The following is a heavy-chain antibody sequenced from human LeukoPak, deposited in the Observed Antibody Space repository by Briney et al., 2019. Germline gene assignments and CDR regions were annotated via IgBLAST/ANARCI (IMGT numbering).Heavy chain of an antibody. CDR1: GFSVVSYY. Sequence: GGSVRLSCAASGFSVVSYYMTWVRQAPGKGLEWVSVIYSGGAAFYTDSVKGRFTISRDSSKKTVYLQMNSLRAEDTAVYYCARGNSPMVGRYYLELWGQGTLVTVSS. CDR3: ARGNSPMVGRYYLEL. V-gene: IGHV3-53*01. D-gene: IGHD4/OR15-4a*01. CDR2: IYSGGAA. J-gene: IGHJ4*02.